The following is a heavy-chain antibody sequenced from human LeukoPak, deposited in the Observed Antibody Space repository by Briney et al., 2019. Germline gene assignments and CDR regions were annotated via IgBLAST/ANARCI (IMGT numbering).Heavy chain of an antibody. CDR1: GFTFSSYW. CDR2: IKQDGSGK. D-gene: IGHD3-3*01. CDR3: AGVIYPQYYDFWSGYYTNWFDP. Sequence: PGGSLRLSCAASGFTFSSYWMSWVRQAPGKGLEWMANIKQDGSGKYYVDSVKGRFTISRGNAKNSLYLQMNSLRAEDTAVYYCAGVIYPQYYDFWSGYYTNWFDPWGQGTLVTVSS. V-gene: IGHV3-7*01. J-gene: IGHJ5*02.